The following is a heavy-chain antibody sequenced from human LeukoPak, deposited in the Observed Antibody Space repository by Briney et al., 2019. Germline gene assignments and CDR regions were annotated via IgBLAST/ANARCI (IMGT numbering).Heavy chain of an antibody. CDR1: GFTFSYYS. V-gene: IGHV3-21*01. J-gene: IGHJ6*02. D-gene: IGHD2/OR15-2a*01. CDR2: ISSGSEYI. Sequence: GGSLRLSCAASGFTFSYYSMNWVRQAPGKGLEWVSSISSGSEYIFYADSVKGRFTMSRDNAKNSLFLQMYSLRAEDTAVYYCVRVGMNIHGMDVWGQGITVTVSS. CDR3: VRVGMNIHGMDV.